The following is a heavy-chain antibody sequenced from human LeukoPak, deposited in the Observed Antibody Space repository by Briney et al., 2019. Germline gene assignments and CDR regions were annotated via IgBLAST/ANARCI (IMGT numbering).Heavy chain of an antibody. CDR1: GFTFSSYA. CDR3: ARDDDFYTNDAFDI. Sequence: GGSLRLSRAASGFTFSSYAMHWVRQAPGKGLEWVSSISSTSSYISYADSVKGRFTVSRDNAKNSLYLQMNSLRAEDTALYYCARDDDFYTNDAFDIWGQGTMVTVSS. J-gene: IGHJ3*02. V-gene: IGHV3-21*01. D-gene: IGHD1-1*01. CDR2: ISSTSSYI.